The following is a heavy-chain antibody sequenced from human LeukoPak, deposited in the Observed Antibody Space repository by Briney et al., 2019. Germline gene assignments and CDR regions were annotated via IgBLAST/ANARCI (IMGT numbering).Heavy chain of an antibody. J-gene: IGHJ3*02. D-gene: IGHD6-6*01. CDR1: GGSLTNYF. CDR3: ASRAARAFDI. Sequence: SETLSLTCTVSGGSLTNYFWSWIRQPPGTGLEWIGYIHSSGSSYYNPSFKSRVTISVDTSKNQFSLKLSSVTAADTAVYYCASRAARAFDIWGQGTMVTVSS. V-gene: IGHV4-59*12. CDR2: IHSSGSS.